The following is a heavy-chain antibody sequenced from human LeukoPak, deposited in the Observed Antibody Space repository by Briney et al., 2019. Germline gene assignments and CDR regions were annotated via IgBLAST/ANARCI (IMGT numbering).Heavy chain of an antibody. CDR1: GGSISSGGYY. J-gene: IGHJ4*02. CDR2: IYYSGST. V-gene: IGHV4-31*03. D-gene: IGHD2-15*01. CDR3: ARDVGSQGFFDY. Sequence: PSETLSLTCTVSGGSISSGGYYWSWIRQHPGKGLEWIGYIYYSGSTYYNPSLKSRVTISVDASKNRFSLKLSSVTAADTAVYYCARDVGSQGFFDYWGQGTLVTVSS.